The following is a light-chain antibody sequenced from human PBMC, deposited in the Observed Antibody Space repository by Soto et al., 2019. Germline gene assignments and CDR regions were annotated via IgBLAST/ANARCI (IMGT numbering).Light chain of an antibody. CDR2: EVY. V-gene: IGLV2-14*01. Sequence: QSALTQPASVSGSPGQSISISCTGTSNDVGGYNHVSWYQQLPGKAPKLIIYEVYYRPSGVSNRFSGSKSANTASLTISGLQAEDEADYYCSSYRNTDTVIFGGGTKLTVL. J-gene: IGLJ2*01. CDR1: SNDVGGYNH. CDR3: SSYRNTDTVI.